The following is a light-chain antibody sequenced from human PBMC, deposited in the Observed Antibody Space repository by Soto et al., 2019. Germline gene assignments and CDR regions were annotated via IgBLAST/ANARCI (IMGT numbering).Light chain of an antibody. J-gene: IGLJ2*01. Sequence: NFMLTQPHSVSESXXXTVXXXXTGSGGSIATNYVQWHQQRPGSAPTTVIYEDDKRPSGVPDRFSGSIDRSSNSASLIISGLKTEDEADYYCQSHDSTNVVFGRGTKLTVL. V-gene: IGLV6-57*02. CDR2: EDD. CDR1: GGSIATNY. CDR3: QSHDSTNVV.